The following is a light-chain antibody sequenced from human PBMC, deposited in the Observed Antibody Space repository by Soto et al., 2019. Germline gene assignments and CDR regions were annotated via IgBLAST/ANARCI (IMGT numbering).Light chain of an antibody. CDR3: CSHAGSYTYV. Sequence: QSALTQPRSVSGSPGQSVTISCTGTSSDVGGYKYVSWYQQHPGKAPKVMIYDVSKRPSGVPDRSSGSKSGNTASLTISGLQADDEADHYCCSHAGSYTYVFGTGTKLTVL. CDR1: SSDVGGYKY. V-gene: IGLV2-11*01. J-gene: IGLJ1*01. CDR2: DVS.